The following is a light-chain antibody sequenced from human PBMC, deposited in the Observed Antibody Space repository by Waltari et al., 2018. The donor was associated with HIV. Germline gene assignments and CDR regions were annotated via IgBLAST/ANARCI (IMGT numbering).Light chain of an antibody. CDR3: MQALQTQYT. V-gene: IGKV2-28*01. Sequence: DIVMTQSPLSLPVTPGAPASISCRPSPNLLHSNGYNYLDWYLQKPGQSPQLLIFLGSNRASGVPDRFSGSGSGTDFTLKISRVEAEDVGVYYCMQALQTQYTFGQGTKLEIK. CDR2: LGS. CDR1: PNLLHSNGYNY. J-gene: IGKJ2*01.